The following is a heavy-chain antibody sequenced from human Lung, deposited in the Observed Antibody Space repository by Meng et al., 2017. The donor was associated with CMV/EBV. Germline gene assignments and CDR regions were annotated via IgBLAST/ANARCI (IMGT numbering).Heavy chain of an antibody. Sequence: SVXVSCXXSGYTFTSYDINWVRQATGQGLEWMGWMNPNSGNTGYAQKFQGRVTMTRNTSISTAYMELSSLRSEDTAVYYCARGLNGGLRFLEWLLRPYYYGMDVWGQGTTVTVSS. CDR2: MNPNSGNT. V-gene: IGHV1-8*01. CDR3: ARGLNGGLRFLEWLLRPYYYGMDV. CDR1: GYTFTSYD. J-gene: IGHJ6*02. D-gene: IGHD3-3*01.